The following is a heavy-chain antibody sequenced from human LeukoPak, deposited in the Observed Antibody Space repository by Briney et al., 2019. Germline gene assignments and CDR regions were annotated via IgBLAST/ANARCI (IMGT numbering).Heavy chain of an antibody. CDR3: ARADITMVRGVIISEFDY. J-gene: IGHJ4*02. CDR1: GGSISSYY. D-gene: IGHD3-10*01. CDR2: IYYSGST. V-gene: IGHV4-59*01. Sequence: SETLSLTCTVSGGSISSYYWSWIRQPPGKGLEWIGYIYYSGSTNYNPSLKSRVTIFVDTSENQFSLKLSSVTAADTAVYYCARADITMVRGVIISEFDYWGQGTLVTVSS.